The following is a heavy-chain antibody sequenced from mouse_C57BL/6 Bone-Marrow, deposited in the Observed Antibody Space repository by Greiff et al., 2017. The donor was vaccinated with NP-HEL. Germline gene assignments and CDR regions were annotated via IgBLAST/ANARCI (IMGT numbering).Heavy chain of an antibody. CDR2: ISYDGSN. CDR1: GYSITSGYY. J-gene: IGHJ3*01. CDR3: AVTFAY. Sequence: EVKLMESGPGLVKPSQSLSLTCSVTGYSITSGYYWNWIRQFPGNKLEWMGYISYDGSNNYNPSLKNRISITRDTSKNQFFLKLNSVTTEDTATYYCAVTFAYWGQGTLVTVSA. D-gene: IGHD2-1*01. V-gene: IGHV3-6*01.